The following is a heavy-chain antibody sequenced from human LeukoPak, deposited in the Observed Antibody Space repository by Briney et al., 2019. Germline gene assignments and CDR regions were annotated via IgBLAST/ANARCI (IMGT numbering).Heavy chain of an antibody. V-gene: IGHV3-49*04. D-gene: IGHD2-8*01. CDR2: IRSERSGGTT. J-gene: IGHJ4*02. CDR3: ARDFWGTNGAPGY. CDR1: GFTFSSYA. Sequence: GGSLRLSCAASGFTFSSYAMRWVRQAPGKGLEWVGFIRSERSGGTTDYAASVKGRLTISRDDSKTIAYLQMNSLKTEDTAVYFCARDFWGTNGAPGYWGQGTLVTVSS.